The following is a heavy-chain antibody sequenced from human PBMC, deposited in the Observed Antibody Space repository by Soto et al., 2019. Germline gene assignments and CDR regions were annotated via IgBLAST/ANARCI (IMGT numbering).Heavy chain of an antibody. J-gene: IGHJ3*02. D-gene: IGHD1-20*01. CDR1: GGSISSSSYY. CDR2: IYYSGST. CDR3: ARGPHNWDAFDI. Sequence: SETLSLTCTVSGGSISSSSYYWGWIRQPPGKGLEWIGSIYYSGSTYYNPSLKSRVTISVDTSKNQFSLKLSSVTAADTAVYYCARGPHNWDAFDIWGQGTMVTVSS. V-gene: IGHV4-39*01.